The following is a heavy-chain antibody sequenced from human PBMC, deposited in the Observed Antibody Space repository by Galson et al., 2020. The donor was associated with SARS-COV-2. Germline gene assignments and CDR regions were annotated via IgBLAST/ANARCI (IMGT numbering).Heavy chain of an antibody. CDR3: VRGGSSSSSWYCRTPNCFAP. J-gene: IGHJ5*02. CDR2: TYYRSKWYN. Sequence: SQTLSLTCAISGDSVSSNTWNWVRQSPSRGLEWLGRTYYRSKWYNDYAVFVKSRITINPDTSKNQFSLQLSSVTPEDTAIYYCVRGGSSSSSWYCRTPNCFAPWGQGTLVTVSS. V-gene: IGHV6-1*01. D-gene: IGHD6-13*01. CDR1: GDSVSSNT.